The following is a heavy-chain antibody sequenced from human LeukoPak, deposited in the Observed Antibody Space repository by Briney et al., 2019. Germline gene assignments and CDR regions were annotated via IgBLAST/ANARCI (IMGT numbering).Heavy chain of an antibody. D-gene: IGHD3-3*01. Sequence: PGGSLGLSCAASGFTFSSYAMSWVRQAPGKGLEWVSAISGSGGSTYYADSVKGRFTISRDNSKNTLYLQMNSLRAEDTAVYYCAKSGGDFWSGSLRPTDYWGQGTLVTVSS. J-gene: IGHJ4*02. V-gene: IGHV3-23*01. CDR2: ISGSGGST. CDR1: GFTFSSYA. CDR3: AKSGGDFWSGSLRPTDY.